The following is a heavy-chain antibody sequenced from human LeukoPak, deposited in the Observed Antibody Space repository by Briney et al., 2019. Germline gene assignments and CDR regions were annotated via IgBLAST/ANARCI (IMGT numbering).Heavy chain of an antibody. Sequence: GGTLRLSCAASGFTFSNYGMNWVRQAPGKGLEWVSGITGSGGNTYYADSVKGRFTISRDNSKNTLYLQMNSLRAEDTAVYYCAATQGGYYDSSGYLDYWGQGTLVTVSS. CDR3: AATQGGYYDSSGYLDY. V-gene: IGHV3-23*01. CDR1: GFTFSNYG. CDR2: ITGSGGNT. J-gene: IGHJ4*02. D-gene: IGHD3-22*01.